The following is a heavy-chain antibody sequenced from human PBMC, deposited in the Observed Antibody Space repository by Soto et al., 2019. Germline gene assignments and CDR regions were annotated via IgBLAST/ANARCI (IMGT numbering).Heavy chain of an antibody. V-gene: IGHV4-30-4*01. CDR2: IDYSGTT. CDR1: CGSITSYNHY. D-gene: IGHD5-12*01. CDR3: ARGSRGPRWFDP. J-gene: IGHJ5*02. Sequence: SETLSLTCTVSCGSITSYNHYWTWIRQAPGKGLECIGYIDYSGTTNYSPSLQGRVTISLDKSKNQFSLSLTSVTAADTAVYYCARGSRGPRWFDPWGKGALVPVSP.